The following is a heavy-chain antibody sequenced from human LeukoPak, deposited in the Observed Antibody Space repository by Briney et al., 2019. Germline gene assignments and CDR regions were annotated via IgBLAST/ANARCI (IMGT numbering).Heavy chain of an antibody. CDR1: GGSISSYY. V-gene: IGHV4-59*12. CDR2: IYYSGST. J-gene: IGHJ6*03. CDR3: ARCGFGSYYYYYYMDV. D-gene: IGHD3-10*01. Sequence: SETLSLTCTVSGGSISSYYWNWIRQPPGKGLEWIGYIYYSGSTSYNPSLKSRVTISVDTSKNQFSLKLSSVTAADTAVYYCARCGFGSYYYYYYMDVWGKGTTVTISS.